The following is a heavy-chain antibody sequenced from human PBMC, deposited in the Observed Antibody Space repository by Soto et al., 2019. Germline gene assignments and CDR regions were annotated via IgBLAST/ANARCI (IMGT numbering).Heavy chain of an antibody. V-gene: IGHV1-69*13. Sequence: SVKVSCKASGGTFSSYAISWVRQAPGQGLEWMGGIIPIFGTTNYAQKFQGRVTITADESTSTAYMELSSLRSEDTAMYYCARVVTVVKSFHYWYFDLWGSGTLVTVSS. CDR3: ARVVTVVKSFHYWYFDL. CDR2: IIPIFGTT. D-gene: IGHD2-15*01. CDR1: GGTFSSYA. J-gene: IGHJ2*01.